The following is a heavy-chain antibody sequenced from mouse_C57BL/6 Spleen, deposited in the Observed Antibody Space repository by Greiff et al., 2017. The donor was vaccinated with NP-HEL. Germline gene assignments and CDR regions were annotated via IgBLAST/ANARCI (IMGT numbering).Heavy chain of an antibody. D-gene: IGHD1-1*01. CDR2: IYPGDGDT. CDR1: GYAFSSYW. J-gene: IGHJ4*01. CDR3: ARRDGSSYWYAMDY. V-gene: IGHV1-80*01. Sequence: QVQLKQSGAELVKPGASVKISCKASGYAFSSYWMNWVKQRPGKGLEWIGQIYPGDGDTNYNGKFKGKATLTADKSSSTAYMQLGSLTSEDSAVYFCARRDGSSYWYAMDYWGQGTSVTVSS.